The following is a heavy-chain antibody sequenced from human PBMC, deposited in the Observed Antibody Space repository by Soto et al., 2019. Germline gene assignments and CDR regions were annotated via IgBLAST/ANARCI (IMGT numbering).Heavy chain of an antibody. Sequence: QVQLQESGPGLVKPSETLSLTCTVSGGSVTSGGYYWSWIRQPPGKGLEWIGYNHYSGSTDYNPSLKSRVIISVDTSKNQFSLKLSSVTAADTARYYCARVDVRVSARRYFDYWGQGTLVTVSS. D-gene: IGHD3-9*01. J-gene: IGHJ4*02. CDR3: ARVDVRVSARRYFDY. CDR1: GGSVTSGGYY. V-gene: IGHV4-61*08. CDR2: NHYSGST.